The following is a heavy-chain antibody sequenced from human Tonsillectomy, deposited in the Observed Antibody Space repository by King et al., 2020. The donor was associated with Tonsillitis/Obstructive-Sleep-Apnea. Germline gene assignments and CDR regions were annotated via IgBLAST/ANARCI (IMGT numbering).Heavy chain of an antibody. J-gene: IGHJ4*02. D-gene: IGHD4-17*01. Sequence: VQLQESGPGLVKPSGTLSLTCAVSGDSISSNNWWSWVRQPPGEGLEWLGEIYHSGSTTYSPSLKSRLTISVDKSKNQVSLKLNSVTAADTAVYYCARHRRDYGFDYWGQGTLVPVSS. CDR2: IYHSGST. V-gene: IGHV4-4*02. CDR3: ARHRRDYGFDY. CDR1: GDSISSNNW.